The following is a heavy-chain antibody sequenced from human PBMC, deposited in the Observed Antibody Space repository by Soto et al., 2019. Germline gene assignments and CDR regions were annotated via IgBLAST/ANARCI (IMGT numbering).Heavy chain of an antibody. CDR3: ANGRATYGLLTHDY. CDR1: GFSFRNYA. CDR2: LTGSSSNI. Sequence: EVQLLESGGGLVQPGGSLRLSCAASGFSFRNYAMSWVRQAPGKGRGWISTLTGSSSNIYYADSVKGRFAISRDNSRNTLYLQMNSLTAEVTAVYYCANGRATYGLLTHDYWGQGTLVTVSS. V-gene: IGHV3-23*01. D-gene: IGHD3-10*01. J-gene: IGHJ4*02.